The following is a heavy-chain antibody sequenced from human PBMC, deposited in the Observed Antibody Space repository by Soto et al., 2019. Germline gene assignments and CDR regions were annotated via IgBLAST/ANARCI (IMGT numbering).Heavy chain of an antibody. CDR1: GDSISSMNW. CDR3: ASYDYGSGDAYNIDY. D-gene: IGHD3-10*01. Sequence: QVQLQESGPGLVKPSGTLSLTCAVSGDSISSMNWWSWVRQPPGKGLEWIGEIHHSGSTNYNPSLMCRVTISVDKYKNQFYLKLTSVTAADTAVYYCASYDYGSGDAYNIDYWGQGTLVTVSS. J-gene: IGHJ4*02. V-gene: IGHV4-4*02. CDR2: IHHSGST.